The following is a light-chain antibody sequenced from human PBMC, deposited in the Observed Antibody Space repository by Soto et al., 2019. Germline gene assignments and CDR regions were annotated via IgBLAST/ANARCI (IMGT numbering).Light chain of an antibody. V-gene: IGLV2-14*03. Sequence: QSALTQPASVSGAPGQSITISCTGTSNDVGGYKYVSWYQQHPGTAPKLIMFEVNNRPSGVSDRFSGSRSANTASLTISGLQAQDEADYYCSSYSSNNILSYVFGTGTKLTVL. CDR3: SSYSSNNILSYV. CDR2: EVN. CDR1: SNDVGGYKY. J-gene: IGLJ1*01.